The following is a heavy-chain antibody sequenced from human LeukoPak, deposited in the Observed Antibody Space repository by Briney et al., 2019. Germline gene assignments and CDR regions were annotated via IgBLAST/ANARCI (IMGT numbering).Heavy chain of an antibody. CDR2: IKQDGSEK. J-gene: IGHJ5*02. Sequence: GGSLRLSCAASGFTFSSYWMSWVRQAPGKGLEWVANIKQDGSEKYYVDSVKGRFTISRDNAKNSLYLQMNGLRAEDTAVYYCARSQRTYSSSWYKGGGSWFDPWGQGTLVTVSS. CDR1: GFTFSSYW. V-gene: IGHV3-7*01. D-gene: IGHD6-13*01. CDR3: ARSQRTYSSSWYKGGGSWFDP.